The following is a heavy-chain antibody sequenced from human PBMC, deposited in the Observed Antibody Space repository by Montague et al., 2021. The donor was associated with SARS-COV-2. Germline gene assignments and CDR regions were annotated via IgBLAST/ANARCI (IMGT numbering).Heavy chain of an antibody. Sequence: SETLSLTCAVYDGTYSDYSLPWIRQPPGTGQETIAVINHRRSTNYKPSLKCRVTISVDTSKNQYSLKMTSVTAAVTSMYYCARGRQHINMVVVIVTGVEYYFGFWEQRTL. CDR1: DGTYSDYS. CDR2: INHRRST. J-gene: IGHJ4*02. CDR3: ARGRQHINMVVVIVTGVEYYFGF. V-gene: IGHV4-34*01. D-gene: IGHD3-22*01.